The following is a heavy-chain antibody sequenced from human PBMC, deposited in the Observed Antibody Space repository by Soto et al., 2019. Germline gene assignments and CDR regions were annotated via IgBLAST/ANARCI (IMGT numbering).Heavy chain of an antibody. CDR3: ARGPRGYIGYDYPHFDY. J-gene: IGHJ4*02. CDR2: IYYSGST. Sequence: SATLSLTCTVSGGSISSSSYYWGWIRQPPGRGLEWIGSIYYSGSTYYNPSLKSRVTISVDTSKNQFSLKLSSVAAADTAVYYCARGPRGYIGYDYPHFDYWGQGALVTVSS. V-gene: IGHV4-39*01. CDR1: GGSISSSSYY. D-gene: IGHD5-12*01.